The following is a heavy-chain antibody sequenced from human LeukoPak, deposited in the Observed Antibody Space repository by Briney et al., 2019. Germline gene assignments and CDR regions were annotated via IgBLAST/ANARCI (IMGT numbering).Heavy chain of an antibody. CDR3: AKNADQGAYCRGGSCYPYYYYYMDV. CDR1: GFTFSNYD. CDR2: ISHTGGSP. Sequence: GGSLRLSCAASGFTFSNYDMHWVRQATGKGLVWVSSISHTGGSPYYADSVKGRFTVSRDNSKNTLYLQMNSLTAEDTAIYYCAKNADQGAYCRGGSCYPYYYYYMDVWGTGTTVTISS. D-gene: IGHD2-15*01. V-gene: IGHV3-23*01. J-gene: IGHJ6*03.